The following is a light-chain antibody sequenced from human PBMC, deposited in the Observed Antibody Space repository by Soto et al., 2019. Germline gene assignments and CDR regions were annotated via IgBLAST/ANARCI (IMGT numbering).Light chain of an antibody. J-gene: IGKJ4*01. CDR2: DAS. CDR3: QQYDFLPLT. CDR1: QDIRNY. Sequence: DIQMTQSPSSLSASVGDRVTITCQASQDIRNYVNWYQQEPGKAPKLLIKDASKLETGVPTRFSGSASGTHCTFTISSLQPEDVATYFCQQYDFLPLTFGGGTKVEI. V-gene: IGKV1-33*01.